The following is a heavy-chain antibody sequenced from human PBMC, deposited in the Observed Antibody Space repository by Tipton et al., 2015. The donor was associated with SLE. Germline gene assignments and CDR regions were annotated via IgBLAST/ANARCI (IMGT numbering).Heavy chain of an antibody. CDR3: ERVGYCSGGSCLYWYFDP. CDR2: IYSGGST. J-gene: IGHJ2*01. V-gene: IGHV3-53*05. CDR1: GFTVSSNY. Sequence: SLRLSCAASGFTVSSNYMSWVRQAPGKGLEWVSVIYSGGSTYYADSVKGRFTISRDNSKNTLYLQMNSLRAEDTAVYYCERVGYCSGGSCLYWYFDPWGRGTLVTVSS. D-gene: IGHD2-15*01.